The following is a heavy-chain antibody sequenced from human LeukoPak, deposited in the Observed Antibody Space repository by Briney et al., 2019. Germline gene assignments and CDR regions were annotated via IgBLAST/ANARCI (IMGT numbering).Heavy chain of an antibody. D-gene: IGHD3-10*01. J-gene: IGHJ4*02. CDR2: ISYDGSNK. V-gene: IGHV3-30-3*01. Sequence: GGSLRLSCAASGFTFSSYAMHWVRQAPGKGLEWVAVISYDGSNKYYADSVKGRFTISRDNSKNTLYLQMNSLRAEDTAVYYCARTSRSVDNGRITMVRGVITATFDYWGQGSLVTVSA. CDR1: GFTFSSYA. CDR3: ARTSRSVDNGRITMVRGVITATFDY.